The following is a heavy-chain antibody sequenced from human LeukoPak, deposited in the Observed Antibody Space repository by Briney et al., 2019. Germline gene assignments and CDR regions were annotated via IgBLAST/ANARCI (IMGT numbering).Heavy chain of an antibody. CDR1: GFTFSSYG. CDR3: AKDGPFSSSWYDYYYMDV. J-gene: IGHJ6*03. CDR2: ISYDGSNK. Sequence: PGGSLRLSCAASGFTFSSYGMHWVRQAPGKGLEWVAVISYDGSNKYYADSVKGRFTISRDNSKNTLYLQMNSLRAEDTAVYYCAKDGPFSSSWYDYYYMDVWGKGTTATVSS. D-gene: IGHD6-13*01. V-gene: IGHV3-30*18.